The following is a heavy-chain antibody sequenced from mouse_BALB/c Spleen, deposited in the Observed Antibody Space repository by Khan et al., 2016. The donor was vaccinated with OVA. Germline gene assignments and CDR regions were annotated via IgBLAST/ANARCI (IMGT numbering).Heavy chain of an antibody. Sequence: VQLKESGPGLVKPSQSLSLTCTFTGYSITSDYAWNWIRQFPGNKLEWMGFISYSGNTKYNPSLKSRFSITRDTSKNQFFLQLNSVTTEDTATYYGARVYGGDFDYWGQGTSLTVSS. V-gene: IGHV3-2*02. CDR1: GYSITSDYA. J-gene: IGHJ2*02. CDR2: ISYSGNT. D-gene: IGHD1-1*01. CDR3: ARVYGGDFDY.